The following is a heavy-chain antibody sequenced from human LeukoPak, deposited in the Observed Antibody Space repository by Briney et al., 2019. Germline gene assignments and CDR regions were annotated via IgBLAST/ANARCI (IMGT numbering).Heavy chain of an antibody. CDR2: ITGRGGGT. V-gene: IGHV3-23*01. Sequence: GGSLRLSCAASGFTFSSYAMCWVRQAPGKGLEWVSSITGRGGGTFYADSVKGRFTISRDNSKNTLYLQTDSLRAEDTAVYYCAKDRAVARTEYFQHWGQGTLVTVSS. CDR3: AKDRAVARTEYFQH. J-gene: IGHJ1*01. CDR1: GFTFSSYA. D-gene: IGHD6-19*01.